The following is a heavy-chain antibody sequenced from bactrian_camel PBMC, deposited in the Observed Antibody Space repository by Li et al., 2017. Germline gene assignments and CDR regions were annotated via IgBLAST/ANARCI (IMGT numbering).Heavy chain of an antibody. CDR1: GYVC. CDR3: AARWSRCSSDWRDWDY. J-gene: IGHJ4*01. V-gene: IGHV3S55*01. CDR2: IHKDGTT. Sequence: HVQLVESGGGSVQAGGSLRLSCSASGYVCMGWYRQTPGNERDGLATIHKDGTTSYADSVKGRFTITKDTAKNTLYLHMNSLKPEDTSMYYCAARWSRCSSDWRDWDYWGQGTQVTVS. D-gene: IGHD6*01.